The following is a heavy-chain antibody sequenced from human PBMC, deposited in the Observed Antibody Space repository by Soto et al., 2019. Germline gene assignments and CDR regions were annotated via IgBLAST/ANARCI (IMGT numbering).Heavy chain of an antibody. CDR1: GFTFSSFT. D-gene: IGHD3-10*01. V-gene: IGHV3-30-3*01. CDR3: ARERDFGSENYYNWAYNYFDP. J-gene: IGHJ5*02. Sequence: QVQLVESGEGVVQPGRSLTLSCAASGFTFSSFTMHWVRQAPGKGLEWVAVISYDGNNKNYADSVRGRFTISRDNSKNTLFLQMNSLKTDDTAVYYFARERDFGSENYYNWAYNYFDPWGQGTLVTVSS. CDR2: ISYDGNNK.